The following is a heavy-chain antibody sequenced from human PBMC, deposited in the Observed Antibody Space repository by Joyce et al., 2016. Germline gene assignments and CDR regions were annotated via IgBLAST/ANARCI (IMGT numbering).Heavy chain of an antibody. V-gene: IGHV1-69*02. CDR3: AGTFNYPHHDGMDV. D-gene: IGHD4-11*01. J-gene: IGHJ6*02. CDR2: LIPMLNMT. CDR1: GGSFNKYT. Sequence: QVHLVQSGAEVKKSGSSVRVSCKASGGSFNKYTVSWVRQAPGQGLASMGRLIPMLNMTNYAQEFQGRVTITADTSTTTAYMQLTGLRFDDTAVYFCAGTFNYPHHDGMDVWGQGTTVTVSS.